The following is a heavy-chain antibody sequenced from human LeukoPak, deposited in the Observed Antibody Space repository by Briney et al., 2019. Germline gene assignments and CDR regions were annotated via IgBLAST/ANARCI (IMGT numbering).Heavy chain of an antibody. D-gene: IGHD7-27*01. CDR3: ARDRDGEIFDP. J-gene: IGHJ5*02. V-gene: IGHV4-31*03. CDR1: GGSISSGVYF. CDR2: IYYSGSA. Sequence: SETLSLTCTVSGGSISSGVYFWSWIRQHPGKGLEWIGYIYYSGSAYYNPSLKSRATMSLDTSKNQFSLKLNSVTAADTAVYYCARDRDGEIFDPWGQGTLVIVSS.